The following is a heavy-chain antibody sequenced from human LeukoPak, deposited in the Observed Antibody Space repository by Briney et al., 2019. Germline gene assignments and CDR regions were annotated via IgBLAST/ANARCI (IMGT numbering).Heavy chain of an antibody. J-gene: IGHJ6*02. V-gene: IGHV3-30*02. CDR3: AKGAGFLGAYYYYYGMDV. CDR2: IRYDGNSE. Sequence: GGSLRLSCTASGFTFSTYDMHWVRQAPGKGLQWVTFIRYDGNSESYADSVKGRFIISRDSSKNTLYLQMNSLRAEDTAVYYCAKGAGFLGAYYYYYGMDVWGQGTTVTVSS. CDR1: GFTFSTYD. D-gene: IGHD3-16*01.